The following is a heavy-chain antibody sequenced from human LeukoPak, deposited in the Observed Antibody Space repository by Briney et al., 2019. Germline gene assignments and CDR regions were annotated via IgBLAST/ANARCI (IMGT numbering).Heavy chain of an antibody. Sequence: ASVKVSCKAPGYTFTGYYMHWVRQAPGQGLEWMGWINPNSGGTNYAQKFQGRVTMTRDTSISTAYMELSRLRSDDTAVYYCARVYGSTSAFDPWGQGTLVTVSS. J-gene: IGHJ5*02. D-gene: IGHD2-2*01. CDR2: INPNSGGT. CDR3: ARVYGSTSAFDP. V-gene: IGHV1-2*02. CDR1: GYTFTGYY.